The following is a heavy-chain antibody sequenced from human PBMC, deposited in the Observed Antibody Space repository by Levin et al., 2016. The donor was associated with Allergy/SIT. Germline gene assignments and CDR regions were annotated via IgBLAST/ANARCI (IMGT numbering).Heavy chain of an antibody. Sequence: VRQAPGKGLEWVSYISSSSSTIYYADSVKGRFTISRDNAKNSLYLQMNSLRAEDTAVYYCASSHCGGDCPPDMDVWGQGTTVTVSS. CDR3: ASSHCGGDCPPDMDV. V-gene: IGHV3-48*01. D-gene: IGHD2-21*02. J-gene: IGHJ6*02. CDR2: ISSSSSTI.